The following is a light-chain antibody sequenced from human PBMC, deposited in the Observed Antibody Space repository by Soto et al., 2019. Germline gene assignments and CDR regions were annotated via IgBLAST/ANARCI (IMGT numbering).Light chain of an antibody. CDR1: SDDVGGYNY. CDR2: DVT. V-gene: IGLV2-11*01. CDR3: CSYVGSDSSYA. Sequence: QSVLTQPRSVSGSPGQSVTIPCTGTSDDVGGYNYVSWYQQHPGKGPKLMISDVTKRPSGVPDRFSGSKSGNTASLTISWLQAEDEADYYCCSYVGSDSSYAFGTGTKLTVL. J-gene: IGLJ1*01.